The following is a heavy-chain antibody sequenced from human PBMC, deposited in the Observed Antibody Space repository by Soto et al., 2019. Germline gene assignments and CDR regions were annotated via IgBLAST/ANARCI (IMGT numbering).Heavy chain of an antibody. CDR1: GFTFSSYS. CDR3: ARDNIRRFGNNKSYYYYGMDV. J-gene: IGHJ6*02. Sequence: EVQLVESGGGLVQPGGSLRLSCAASGFTFSSYSMNWVRQAPGKGLEWVSYISSSSSTIYYAHSVKGRFTISRDNAKNSLYLQMNSLRDEDTAVYYCARDNIRRFGNNKSYYYYGMDVWGQGTTVTVSS. D-gene: IGHD3-16*01. V-gene: IGHV3-48*02. CDR2: ISSSSSTI.